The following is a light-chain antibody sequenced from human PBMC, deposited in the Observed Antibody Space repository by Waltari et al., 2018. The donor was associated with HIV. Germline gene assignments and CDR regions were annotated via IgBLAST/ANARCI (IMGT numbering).Light chain of an antibody. J-gene: IGKJ1*01. CDR1: QSISRW. CDR3: QQQADSYART. CDR2: KAS. V-gene: IGKV1-5*03. Sequence: DIQMTQSPSTLSASVGGRVTITCRASQSISRWLAWYQQKPGNAPKLLIYKASSLESGVPSRFSGSGSGTEFTLTISSLQPDDFATYYCQQQADSYARTFGQGTRVEIK.